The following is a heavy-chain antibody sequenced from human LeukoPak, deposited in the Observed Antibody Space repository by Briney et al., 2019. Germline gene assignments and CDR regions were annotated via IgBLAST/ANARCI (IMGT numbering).Heavy chain of an antibody. D-gene: IGHD3-3*01. V-gene: IGHV3-7*03. CDR3: ARDQYDTWSRRGNFDS. Sequence: GGSLRLSCVASGFSFGKYWMSWVRQAPGKGLEWVANIKLDGSEKNYVDSVKGRFTISRDNTKNSLYLQMNSLRVEDTAVFYCARDQYDTWSRRGNFDSWGQGTLVIVSS. CDR2: IKLDGSEK. CDR1: GFSFGKYW. J-gene: IGHJ4*02.